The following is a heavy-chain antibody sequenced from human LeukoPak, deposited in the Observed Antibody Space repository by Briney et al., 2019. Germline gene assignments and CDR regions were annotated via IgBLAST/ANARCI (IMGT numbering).Heavy chain of an antibody. CDR2: IYYCGST. CDR1: GGSISSYY. D-gene: IGHD6-13*01. J-gene: IGHJ4*02. Sequence: SETLSLTCTVSGGSISSYYWSWIRQPPGKGLEWIGYIYYCGSTNYNPSLNSRVTISVDTSKNQFSLKLSSVTAADTAVYYCARAQWGIAAAGYDYWGQGTLVTVSS. CDR3: ARAQWGIAAAGYDY. V-gene: IGHV4-59*01.